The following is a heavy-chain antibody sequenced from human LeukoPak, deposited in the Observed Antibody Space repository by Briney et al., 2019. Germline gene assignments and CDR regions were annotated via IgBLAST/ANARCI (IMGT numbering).Heavy chain of an antibody. Sequence: SETLSLTCTVSGGSISSGDYYWSWIRQPPGKGLEWIGYIYYSGSTYYNPSLKSRVTISVDTSKNQFSLKLSSVTAADTAVYYCARVGGTNYYYYGMDVWGQGTTVTASS. J-gene: IGHJ6*02. CDR2: IYYSGST. D-gene: IGHD1-1*01. CDR1: GGSISSGDYY. V-gene: IGHV4-30-4*02. CDR3: ARVGGTNYYYYGMDV.